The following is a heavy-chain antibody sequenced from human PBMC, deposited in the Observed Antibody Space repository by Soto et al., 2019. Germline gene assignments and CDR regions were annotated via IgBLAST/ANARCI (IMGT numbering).Heavy chain of an antibody. CDR2: ISYDGSNK. V-gene: IGHV3-30-3*01. D-gene: IGHD5-18*01. Sequence: QLGGSLRLSCAASGFTFSSYAMHWVRQAPGKGLEWVAVISYDGSNKYYADSVKGRFTISRYNSKNTLYLQMNSLRAEDTAVYYCARGPGIQLWLRTDYYYGMDVWGQGTTVTVSS. CDR3: ARGPGIQLWLRTDYYYGMDV. J-gene: IGHJ6*02. CDR1: GFTFSSYA.